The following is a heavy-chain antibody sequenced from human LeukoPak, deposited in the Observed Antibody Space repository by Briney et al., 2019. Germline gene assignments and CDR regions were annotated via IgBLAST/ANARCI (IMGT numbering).Heavy chain of an antibody. CDR2: IWYDGSNK. V-gene: IGHV3-33*08. CDR1: AFTFSAYW. CDR3: ARAHCSGGSCYGNYYYYYGMDV. J-gene: IGHJ6*02. D-gene: IGHD2-15*01. Sequence: GGSLRLSCAASAFTFSAYWMAWVRQAPGKGLEWVAVIWYDGSNKYHADSVKGRFTISRDNSKNTLYLQMNSLRVEDTAVYYCARAHCSGGSCYGNYYYYYGMDVWGQGTTVTVSS.